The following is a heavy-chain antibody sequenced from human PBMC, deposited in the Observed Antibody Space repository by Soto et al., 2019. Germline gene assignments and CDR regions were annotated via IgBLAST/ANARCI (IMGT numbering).Heavy chain of an antibody. Sequence: EVQLLESGGGLVQPGGSLRLSCAASGFTFSSYAMSWVRQAPGKGLEWVSAISGSGGSTYYADSVKGRFTISRDNSKNTLYLQMNSLRAEDTAVYYCAKGSLVYCSGGSCQPGGYWGQGTLVTVSS. CDR2: ISGSGGST. D-gene: IGHD2-15*01. CDR1: GFTFSSYA. J-gene: IGHJ4*02. V-gene: IGHV3-23*01. CDR3: AKGSLVYCSGGSCQPGGY.